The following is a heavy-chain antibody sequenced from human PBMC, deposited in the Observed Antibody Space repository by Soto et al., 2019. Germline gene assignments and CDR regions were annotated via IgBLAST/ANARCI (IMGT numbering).Heavy chain of an antibody. CDR2: ISSSGSTI. CDR1: GFTFSSYE. J-gene: IGHJ4*02. Sequence: EVQLVESGGGLVQPGGSLRLSCAASGFTFSSYEMNWVRQAPGKGLEWVPYISSSGSTIYYADSVKGRFTISRDNAKNSLYLQMNSLRAEDTAVYYCARFYNWNYLEYLDYWGQGTLVTVSS. D-gene: IGHD1-7*01. CDR3: ARFYNWNYLEYLDY. V-gene: IGHV3-48*03.